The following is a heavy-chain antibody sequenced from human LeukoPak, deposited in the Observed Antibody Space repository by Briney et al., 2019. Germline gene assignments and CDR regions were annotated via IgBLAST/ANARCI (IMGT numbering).Heavy chain of an antibody. D-gene: IGHD2-2*01. Sequence: GGSLRLSCAASGFTFSSYSMNWVRQAPGKGLEWVSSISSSSSYIYYADSVKGRFTISRDNAMNSLYLQMNSLRAEDTAVYYCARSCSSTSCLDYWGQGTLVTVSS. CDR3: ARSCSSTSCLDY. J-gene: IGHJ4*02. CDR2: ISSSSSYI. V-gene: IGHV3-21*01. CDR1: GFTFSSYS.